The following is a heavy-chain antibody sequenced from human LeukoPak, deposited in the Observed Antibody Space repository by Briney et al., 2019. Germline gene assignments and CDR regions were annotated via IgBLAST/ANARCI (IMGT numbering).Heavy chain of an antibody. Sequence: GESLRLSCVASAFTFTTHYMSWVRQAPGKGLEWVAIINPDGSEKSDVDYVKGRFTISRDNSDNLLYLNMNNLRAEDTALYSYAIDPAYGALDIWGQRTVVTV. J-gene: IGHJ3*02. D-gene: IGHD2-21*01. CDR3: AIDPAYGALDI. CDR1: AFTFTTHY. V-gene: IGHV3-7*01. CDR2: INPDGSEK.